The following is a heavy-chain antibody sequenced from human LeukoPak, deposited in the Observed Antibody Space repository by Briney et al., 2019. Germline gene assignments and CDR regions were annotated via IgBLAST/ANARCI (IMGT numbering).Heavy chain of an antibody. CDR1: GFTFSSYG. Sequence: GRSLRLSCAASGFTFSSYGMHWVRQAPGKGLEWVAVIWYDGSNKYYADSVKGRFTISRDNSKNTLYLQMNSLRAEDTAVYYCAKVRSAVPAAILEGSWFDPWGQGTLVTVSS. J-gene: IGHJ5*02. D-gene: IGHD2-2*01. V-gene: IGHV3-33*06. CDR2: IWYDGSNK. CDR3: AKVRSAVPAAILEGSWFDP.